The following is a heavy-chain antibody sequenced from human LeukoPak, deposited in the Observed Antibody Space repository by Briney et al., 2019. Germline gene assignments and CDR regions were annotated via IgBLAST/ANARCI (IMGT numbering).Heavy chain of an antibody. J-gene: IGHJ5*02. CDR2: INHSGST. D-gene: IGHD4-17*01. Sequence: SETLSLACAVYGGSFSGYYWSWIRQPPGKGLEAIGEINHSGSTNYNPAFKSRVTISVDTSKNQFSLKLSSVTAADTAVYYCARVVLAGDYGLGLAKPWGQGTLVTVSS. CDR3: ARVVLAGDYGLGLAKP. CDR1: GGSFSGYY. V-gene: IGHV4-34*01.